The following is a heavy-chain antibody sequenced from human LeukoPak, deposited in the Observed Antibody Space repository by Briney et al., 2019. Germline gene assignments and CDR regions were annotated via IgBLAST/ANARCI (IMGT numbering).Heavy chain of an antibody. D-gene: IGHD6-19*01. CDR3: ARDRAYSRGWYHFDY. J-gene: IGHJ4*02. V-gene: IGHV1-46*01. CDR2: INPSGCST. Sequence: GASVKVSCKASGYTFTSYYMHWVRQAPGQGLEWMGIINPSGCSTSYAQKFQGRVTMTRDPSTSTVYMELSSLRSEDTAVYYCARDRAYSRGWYHFDYWGQGTLVTVSS. CDR1: GYTFTSYY.